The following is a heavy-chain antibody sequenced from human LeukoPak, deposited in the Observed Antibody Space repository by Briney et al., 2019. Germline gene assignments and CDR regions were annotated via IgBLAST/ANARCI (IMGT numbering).Heavy chain of an antibody. Sequence: SETLSLTCTVPGGSISSYYWSWIRQPPGKGLEWIGYVYYSGSTNYNPSLESRVTISVDTSKNQFSLKLSSVTAADTAVYYCASTIAVAGPYNWFDPWGQGTLVTVSS. CDR3: ASTIAVAGPYNWFDP. CDR1: GGSISSYY. J-gene: IGHJ5*02. CDR2: VYYSGST. V-gene: IGHV4-59*01. D-gene: IGHD6-19*01.